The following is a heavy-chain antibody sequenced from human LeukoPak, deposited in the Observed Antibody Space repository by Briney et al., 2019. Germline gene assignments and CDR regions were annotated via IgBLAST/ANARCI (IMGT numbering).Heavy chain of an antibody. J-gene: IGHJ4*02. Sequence: GGSLRLSCAASGFTFSDYYMSWIRQAPGKGLEWVSYISGSSSYTNYADSVKGRFTISRDNAKNSLYLQMNSLRAEDTAVYYCARADCGGDCYEASGYFDYWGQGTLVTVSS. D-gene: IGHD2-21*02. CDR3: ARADCGGDCYEASGYFDY. CDR1: GFTFSDYY. V-gene: IGHV3-11*06. CDR2: ISGSSSYT.